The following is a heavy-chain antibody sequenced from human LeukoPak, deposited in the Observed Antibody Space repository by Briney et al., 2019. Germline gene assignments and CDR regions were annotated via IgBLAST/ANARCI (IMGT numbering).Heavy chain of an antibody. CDR1: GFTFSSYT. J-gene: IGHJ5*02. CDR3: AKEIVVVPAPDP. Sequence: GGSLRLSCAASGFTFSSYTMNWVRQAPGKGLEWVSSISSTSSYIYYADSVKGRFTISRDNSKNTLYLQMNSLRAEDTAVYYCAKEIVVVPAPDPWGQGTLVTVSS. V-gene: IGHV3-21*01. D-gene: IGHD2-2*01. CDR2: ISSTSSYI.